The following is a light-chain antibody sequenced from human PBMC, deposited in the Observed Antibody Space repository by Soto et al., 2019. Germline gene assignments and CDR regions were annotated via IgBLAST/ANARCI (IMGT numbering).Light chain of an antibody. CDR2: EVS. V-gene: IGLV2-14*01. CDR3: SSYTSSSPCV. Sequence: QSALTQPASVSGSPGQSITISCTGSSSDVGGYKYVSWYQQHPGKAPKLMIYEVSNRPPGVSNRFSGSKSGNTASLTISGLQAEDEADYYCSSYTSSSPCVFGTGTKVTVL. J-gene: IGLJ1*01. CDR1: SSDVGGYKY.